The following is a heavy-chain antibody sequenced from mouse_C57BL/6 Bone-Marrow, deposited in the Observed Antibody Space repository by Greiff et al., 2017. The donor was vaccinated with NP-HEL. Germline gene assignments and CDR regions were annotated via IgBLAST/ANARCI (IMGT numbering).Heavy chain of an antibody. V-gene: IGHV1-59*01. Sequence: QVQLQQPGAELVRPGTSVKLSCKASGYTFTSYWMHWVKQRPGQGLEWIGVIDPSDSYTNYNQKFKGKATLTVDTSSSTDYMQLSSLTSEDSAVYYCARYYYGSPYYYAMDYWGQGTSVTVSS. J-gene: IGHJ4*01. CDR1: GYTFTSYW. CDR3: ARYYYGSPYYYAMDY. D-gene: IGHD1-1*01. CDR2: IDPSDSYT.